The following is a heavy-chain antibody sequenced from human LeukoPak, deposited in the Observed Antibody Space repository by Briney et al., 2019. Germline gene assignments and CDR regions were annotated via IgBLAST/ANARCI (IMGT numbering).Heavy chain of an antibody. CDR2: IFYSGST. D-gene: IGHD5-24*01. CDR1: GGSISTSNYY. J-gene: IGHJ4*02. CDR3: ASTRWDY. V-gene: IGHV4-39*07. Sequence: SETLSLTCTVSGGSISTSNYYWGWIRQPPGKGLEWIGNIFYSGSTYYSPSLKSRVTISLDTSRNQFSLKLNSVTAAGTAVYYCASTRWDYWGQGTLVTVSS.